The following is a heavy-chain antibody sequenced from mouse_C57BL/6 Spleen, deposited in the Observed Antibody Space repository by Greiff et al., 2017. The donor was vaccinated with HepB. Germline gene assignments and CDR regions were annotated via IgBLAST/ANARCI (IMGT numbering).Heavy chain of an antibody. CDR3: ARQGLYGNYEAWFAY. CDR2: IWSDGST. J-gene: IGHJ3*01. CDR1: GFSLTSYG. Sequence: VKLQESGPGLVAPSQSLSITCTVSGFSLTSYGVHWVRQPPGKGLEWLVVIWSDGSTTYNSALKSRLSISKDNSKSQVFLKMNSLQTDDTAMYYCARQGLYGNYEAWFAYWGQGTLVTVSA. D-gene: IGHD2-1*01. V-gene: IGHV2-6-1*01.